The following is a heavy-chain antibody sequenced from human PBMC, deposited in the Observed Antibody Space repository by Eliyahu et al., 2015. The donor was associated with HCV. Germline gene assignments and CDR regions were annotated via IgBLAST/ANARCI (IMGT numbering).Heavy chain of an antibody. CDR1: GFTFSSYS. Sequence: EVQLVESGGGLVQPGGXLRLXCAASGFTFSSYSMNWVRQVPGKGLEWVSYISSSRXTIYYADSVXGRFTISRDNAKNSLSLQMNSLRAEDTAVYYCAKDDAHLGYFDYWGQGTLVTVSS. V-gene: IGHV3-48*01. J-gene: IGHJ4*02. CDR2: ISSSRXTI. D-gene: IGHD7-27*01. CDR3: AKDDAHLGYFDY.